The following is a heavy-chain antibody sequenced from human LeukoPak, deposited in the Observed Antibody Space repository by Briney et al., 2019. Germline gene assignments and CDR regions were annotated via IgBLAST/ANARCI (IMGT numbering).Heavy chain of an antibody. V-gene: IGHV4-59*08. CDR1: SGSISPYY. J-gene: IGHJ4*02. CDR3: ARHRHSDPYYFDY. D-gene: IGHD2-21*02. CDR2: IYYSGST. Sequence: SETLSLTCTVSSGSISPYYWSWIRQPPGKGLEWIGYIYYSGSTNYNPSLKSRLTLSVDTSESQFSLKLSSVTAADTAVYYCARHRHSDPYYFDYWGQGTLVTVSS.